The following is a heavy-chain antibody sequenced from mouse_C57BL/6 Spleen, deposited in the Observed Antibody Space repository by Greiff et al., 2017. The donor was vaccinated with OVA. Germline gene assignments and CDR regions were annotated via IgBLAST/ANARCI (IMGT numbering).Heavy chain of an antibody. Sequence: VQLQQPGAELVMPGASVKLSCKASGYTFTSYWMHWVKQRPGQGLEWIGEIDPSDSYTNYNQKFKGKSTLTVDKSSSTAYMQLSSLTSEDSAVYYCARLRGNGYFDYWGQGTTLTVSS. CDR3: ARLRGNGYFDY. V-gene: IGHV1-69*01. D-gene: IGHD2-1*01. J-gene: IGHJ2*01. CDR1: GYTFTSYW. CDR2: IDPSDSYT.